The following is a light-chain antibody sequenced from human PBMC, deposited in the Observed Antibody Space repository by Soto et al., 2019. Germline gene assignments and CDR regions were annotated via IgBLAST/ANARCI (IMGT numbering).Light chain of an antibody. J-gene: IGKJ4*01. CDR1: QSVTRSY. Sequence: EIVLTQSPGTLSLSPGERDPPSCRDSQSVTRSYLDWYQQKPGQAPRLLIYAESRRATGIPDRLSGSGSGTDFNLNISRLEPEDFEVYYCQTYGYSPTFGGGTKVDIK. CDR3: QTYGYSPT. CDR2: AES. V-gene: IGKV3-20*01.